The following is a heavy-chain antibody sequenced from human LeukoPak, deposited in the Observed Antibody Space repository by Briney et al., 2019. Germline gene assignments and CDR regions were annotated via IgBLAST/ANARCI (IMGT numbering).Heavy chain of an antibody. D-gene: IGHD4-11*01. Sequence: SVTVSCKASGGTFISYTISWERQAPGQGLEWMGRSIAILGIANYAQKFQGRVTITADKSTSTAYLELSSLRSEDPAVYYCARDSHYSNYGPAFDYWGQGTLVTVSS. CDR2: SIAILGIA. CDR1: GGTFISYT. V-gene: IGHV1-69*04. J-gene: IGHJ4*02. CDR3: ARDSHYSNYGPAFDY.